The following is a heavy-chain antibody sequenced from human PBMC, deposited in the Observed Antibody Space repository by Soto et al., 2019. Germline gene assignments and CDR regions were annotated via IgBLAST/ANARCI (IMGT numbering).Heavy chain of an antibody. CDR2: IYHSGST. CDR3: ARLGILLWFGVVQVEHWFDP. V-gene: IGHV4-39*01. D-gene: IGHD3-10*01. Sequence: QLQLQESGPGLVKPSETLFLTCTVSGGSISSSTYYWGWIRQPPGKGLEWIGSIYHSGSTYYNPSLESRVTISVDTSKNQFSLKLSSVTAADTAVYYCARLGILLWFGVVQVEHWFDPWGQGTLITVSS. J-gene: IGHJ5*02. CDR1: GGSISSSTYY.